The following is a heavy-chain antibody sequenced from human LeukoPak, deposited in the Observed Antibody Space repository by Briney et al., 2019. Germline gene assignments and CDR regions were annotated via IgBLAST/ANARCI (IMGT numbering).Heavy chain of an antibody. J-gene: IGHJ4*02. D-gene: IGHD5-24*01. CDR1: GFTVSSNY. Sequence: GGSLILSCAASGFTVSSNYMSWVRQAPGKGLEWVSAISGSGGSTYYADSVKGRFTISRDNSKNTLYLQMNSLRAEDTAVYYCAKAPDGYEPFIFDYWGQGTLVTVSS. V-gene: IGHV3-23*01. CDR2: ISGSGGST. CDR3: AKAPDGYEPFIFDY.